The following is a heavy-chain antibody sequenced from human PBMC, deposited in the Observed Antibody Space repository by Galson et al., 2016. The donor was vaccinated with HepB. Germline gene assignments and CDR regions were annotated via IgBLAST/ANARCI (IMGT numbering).Heavy chain of an antibody. Sequence: SVKVSCKASGYTFNDYGINWVRQAPGQGLEWMGWISAYNGDTFYAQNFQGRVTMATDTSTSTVYMELRSLRSGDTAVYYCARSLRCITTSCFIDYWGRGTLVTVSS. J-gene: IGHJ4*02. CDR3: ARSLRCITTSCFIDY. CDR1: GYTFNDYG. D-gene: IGHD2-2*01. V-gene: IGHV1-18*01. CDR2: ISAYNGDT.